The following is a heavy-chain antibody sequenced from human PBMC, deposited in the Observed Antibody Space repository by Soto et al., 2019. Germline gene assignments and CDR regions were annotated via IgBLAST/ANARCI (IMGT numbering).Heavy chain of an antibody. J-gene: IGHJ4*02. CDR3: ARTITMVRGVIDY. V-gene: IGHV4-34*01. CDR1: GGSFSGYY. CDR2: INHSGST. Sequence: SETLSLTCAVYGGSFSGYYWSWIRQPPGKGLEWIGEINHSGSTNYNPSLKSRVTISVDTSKNQFSLKLSSVTAADTAVYYCARTITMVRGVIDYWGQGTLVTVSS. D-gene: IGHD3-10*01.